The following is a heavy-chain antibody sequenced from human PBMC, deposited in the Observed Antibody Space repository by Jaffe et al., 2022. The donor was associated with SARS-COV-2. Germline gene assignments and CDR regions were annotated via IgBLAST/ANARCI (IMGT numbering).Heavy chain of an antibody. D-gene: IGHD6-13*01. CDR2: SGTAGGT. J-gene: IGHJ4*02. CDR3: GKGSYSNSWYYAH. V-gene: IGHV3-23*01. Sequence: EVQLLQSGGGLAQPGGSLRLSCAASGFTFSSSAMTWVRQAPGKGLEWVSDSGTAGGTYYADSVKGRFIISRDNSKNTLYLQMNSLRVEDTAVYYCGKGSYSNSWYYAHWGQGTLVTVSS. CDR1: GFTFSSSA.